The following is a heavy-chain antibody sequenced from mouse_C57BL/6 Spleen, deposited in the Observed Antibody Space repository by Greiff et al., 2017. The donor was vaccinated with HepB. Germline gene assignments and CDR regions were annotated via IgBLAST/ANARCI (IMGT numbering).Heavy chain of an antibody. D-gene: IGHD1-1*01. V-gene: IGHV8-12*01. CDR1: GFSLSTSGMG. CDR2: IYWDDDK. Sequence: QVQLKESGPGILQSSQTLSLTCSFSGFSLSTSGMGVSWIRQPSGKGLEWLAHIYWDDDKRYNPSLESRLTISKDTSRNQVFLKITSVDTADTATYYCARRRDYYGSSYEAMDYWGQGTSVTVSS. J-gene: IGHJ4*01. CDR3: ARRRDYYGSSYEAMDY.